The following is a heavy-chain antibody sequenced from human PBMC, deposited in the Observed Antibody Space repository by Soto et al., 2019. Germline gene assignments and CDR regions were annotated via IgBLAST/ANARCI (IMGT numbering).Heavy chain of an antibody. CDR3: ARRYGSASDY. Sequence: QVQLQESGPGLVKPSETLSLTCTVSGGTISSWYWSWIRQPPGKGLEWIGYIYYRGSTNCNPSLXSXAXRXXDTSKTQFSLKLSSVTAADTAVYDCARRYGSASDYWGQGTLVTVSS. D-gene: IGHD1-26*01. CDR2: IYYRGST. J-gene: IGHJ4*02. CDR1: GGTISSWY. V-gene: IGHV4-59*08.